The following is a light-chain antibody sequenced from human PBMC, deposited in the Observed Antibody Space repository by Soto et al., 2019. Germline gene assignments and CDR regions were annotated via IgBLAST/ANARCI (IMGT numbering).Light chain of an antibody. CDR3: QQYYSTPFT. CDR2: GAS. J-gene: IGKJ4*01. V-gene: IGKV3-15*01. Sequence: EIVITQSPATLSVSPGERATLSCRASQSVSINLAWYQQKPGQAPRLLIYGASSRATGIPARFSGSGSGTDFTLTISSLQAEDVAVYYCQQYYSTPFTFGGGTKVDIK. CDR1: QSVSIN.